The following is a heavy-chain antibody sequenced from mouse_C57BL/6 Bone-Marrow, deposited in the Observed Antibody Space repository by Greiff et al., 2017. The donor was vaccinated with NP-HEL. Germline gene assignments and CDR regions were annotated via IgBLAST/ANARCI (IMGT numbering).Heavy chain of an antibody. CDR1: GYTFTEYT. CDR2: FYPGSGSI. J-gene: IGHJ3*01. Sequence: VQRVESGAELVKPGASVKLSCKASGYTFTEYTIHWVKQRSGQGLEWIGWFYPGSGSIKYNEKFKDKATLTAAKSSSTVYMELSRLTSEDAAVYFCARQTSRWFAYWGQGTLVTVSA. V-gene: IGHV1-62-2*01. CDR3: ARQTSRWFAY.